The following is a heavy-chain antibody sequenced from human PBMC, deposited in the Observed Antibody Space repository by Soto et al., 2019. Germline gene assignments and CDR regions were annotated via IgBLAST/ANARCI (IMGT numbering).Heavy chain of an antibody. Sequence: QVHLQQWGAGLLKPSETLSLTCAVNGGSLTGYYWSWIRQPPGTGLEWIGEIKDGGVTNYSPSLQGRVTMSADTSKNQFSLKLISVTAADTAVYYCARGQEGIVATHWDQGTLVTVSS. CDR3: ARGQEGIVATH. D-gene: IGHD5-12*01. CDR2: IKDGGVT. V-gene: IGHV4-34*01. CDR1: GGSLTGYY. J-gene: IGHJ4*02.